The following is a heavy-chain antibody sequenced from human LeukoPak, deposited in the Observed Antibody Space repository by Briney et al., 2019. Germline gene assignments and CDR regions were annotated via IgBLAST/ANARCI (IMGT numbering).Heavy chain of an antibody. D-gene: IGHD2-15*01. CDR2: IRNKAYGGTT. Sequence: GGSLRLSCTASGFTFGDYAVTWVRQAPGKRLEWVGVIRNKAYGGTTDYAASVKGRFTISRDDSETIAYLQMNSLKPEDTAVYFCTRDHVWVVDSYGWDVWGQGSTVTVSS. J-gene: IGHJ6*02. CDR3: TRDHVWVVDSYGWDV. V-gene: IGHV3-49*04. CDR1: GFTFGDYA.